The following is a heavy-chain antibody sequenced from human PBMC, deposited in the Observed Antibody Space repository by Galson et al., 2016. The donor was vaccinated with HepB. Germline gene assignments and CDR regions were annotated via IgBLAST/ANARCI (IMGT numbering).Heavy chain of an antibody. CDR1: GDSIISNNYY. V-gene: IGHV4-61*02. D-gene: IGHD4-17*01. Sequence: LSLTCSVSGDSIISNNYYWSWTRQPAGKGLEWIGRFSACGSNKYNPSLESRVTISVDTSKNQFSLKLSSVTAADTAVYYCARDWHGVDAFNIWGQGTLVAVSS. CDR3: ARDWHGVDAFNI. CDR2: FSACGSN. J-gene: IGHJ3*02.